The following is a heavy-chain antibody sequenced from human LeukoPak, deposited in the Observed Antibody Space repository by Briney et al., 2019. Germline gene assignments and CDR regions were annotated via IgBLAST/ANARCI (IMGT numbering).Heavy chain of an antibody. Sequence: SETLSLTCTVSGDSISSTSYYWGWIRQPPGKGLEWIGTIYYSGGTYYNPSLKSRVTISVHTSKNQFSLKLSSVTAADTAVYYCAREGTSGTHLNWFDPWGQGTLVTVSS. V-gene: IGHV4-39*07. J-gene: IGHJ5*02. D-gene: IGHD1-1*01. CDR2: IYYSGGT. CDR1: GDSISSTSYY. CDR3: AREGTSGTHLNWFDP.